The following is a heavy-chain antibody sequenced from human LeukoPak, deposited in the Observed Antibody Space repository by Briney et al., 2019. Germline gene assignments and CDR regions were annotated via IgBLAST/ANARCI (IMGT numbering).Heavy chain of an antibody. V-gene: IGHV1-2*02. Sequence: GASVKVSCKASGYTFTGYYMHWVRQAPGQGLEWMGWINPNSGGTNYAQKFQGRVTMTRDTSISTAYMELSRLRSDDTAVYYCARANTAMVYYYYYYGMDVWGQGTTVTVSS. CDR3: ARANTAMVYYYYYYGMDV. J-gene: IGHJ6*02. D-gene: IGHD5-18*01. CDR2: INPNSGGT. CDR1: GYTFTGYY.